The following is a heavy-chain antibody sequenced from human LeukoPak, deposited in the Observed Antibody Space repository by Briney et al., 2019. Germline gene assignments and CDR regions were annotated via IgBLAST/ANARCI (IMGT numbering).Heavy chain of an antibody. J-gene: IGHJ4*02. CDR3: ARGIGGRYYDSSGYYSEYYFDY. CDR2: IYSGGGT. D-gene: IGHD3-22*01. Sequence: GGSLRLSCAASGFTLSSNYMSWVRQAPGKGLEWVSVIYSGGGTYYADSVKGRFTISRDNSKHTLYLQMNSLRAEDTAVYYCARGIGGRYYDSSGYYSEYYFDYWGQGTLVTVSS. V-gene: IGHV3-66*01. CDR1: GFTLSSNY.